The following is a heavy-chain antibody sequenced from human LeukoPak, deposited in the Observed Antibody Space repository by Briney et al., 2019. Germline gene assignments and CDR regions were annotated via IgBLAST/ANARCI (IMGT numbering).Heavy chain of an antibody. Sequence: GRSLRLSCAASGFTFDDYVMHWVRQAPGKGLEWVSGISWNSGSIGYADSVKGRFTISRDNAKNSLYLQLNNLRAEDTAVYYCARGGTYYGPFDYWGQGNLVTVSS. J-gene: IGHJ4*02. CDR3: ARGGTYYGPFDY. D-gene: IGHD3-10*01. V-gene: IGHV3-9*01. CDR2: ISWNSGSI. CDR1: GFTFDDYV.